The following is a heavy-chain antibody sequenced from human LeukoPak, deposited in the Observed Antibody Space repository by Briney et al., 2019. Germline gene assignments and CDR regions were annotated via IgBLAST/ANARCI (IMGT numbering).Heavy chain of an antibody. J-gene: IGHJ4*02. CDR2: LARSGTPT. D-gene: IGHD2-21*01. CDR1: RFTFANYD. CDR3: ASRDPCRGGDCHALGQ. V-gene: IGHV3-23*05. Sequence: GGSLRLSCAGSRFTFANYDMAWVRQTPGKGLEWVSALARSGTPTYYTDSVKGRFTISRDNSRNTLYPQMNSLRAEDTAIYYCASRDPCRGGDCHALGQWGQGTLVTVSS.